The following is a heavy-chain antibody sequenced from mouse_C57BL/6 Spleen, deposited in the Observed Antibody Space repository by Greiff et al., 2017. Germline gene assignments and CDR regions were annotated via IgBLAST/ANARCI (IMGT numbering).Heavy chain of an antibody. CDR2: ISYDGSN. D-gene: IGHD2-1*01. J-gene: IGHJ4*01. V-gene: IGHV3-6*01. CDR1: GYSITSGYY. CDR3: ARGGNGYAMDY. Sequence: EVKLMESGPGLVKPSQSLSLTCSVTGYSITSGYYWNWIRQFPGNKLEWMGYISYDGSNNYNPSLKNRISITRDTSKNQFFLKLNSVTTEDTATYYCARGGNGYAMDYWGQGTSVTVSS.